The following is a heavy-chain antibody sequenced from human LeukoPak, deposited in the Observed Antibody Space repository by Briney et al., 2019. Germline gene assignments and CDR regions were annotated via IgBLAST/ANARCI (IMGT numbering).Heavy chain of an antibody. V-gene: IGHV4-38-2*01. CDR3: ARVGGGSGSDYYSFDY. D-gene: IGHD2-21*02. J-gene: IGHJ4*02. Sequence: SETLSLTCVVSGYSICSGYYWGWIRQPPGKGLEWIGCIHHSGGTYYVPSFKSRVTMSVDTSKNQLSLKVTSVTAADTAVYYCARVGGGSGSDYYSFDYWGQGTLVTVPS. CDR1: GYSICSGYY. CDR2: IHHSGGT.